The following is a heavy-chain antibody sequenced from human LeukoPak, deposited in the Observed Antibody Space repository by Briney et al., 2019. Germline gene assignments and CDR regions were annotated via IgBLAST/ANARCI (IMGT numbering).Heavy chain of an antibody. J-gene: IGHJ4*02. CDR1: GYTFTSYG. CDR3: ARDRAAAGRDFDY. CDR2: ISAYNGNT. V-gene: IGHV1-18*01. D-gene: IGHD6-13*01. Sequence: ASVKVSCKASGYTFTSYGISWVRQAPGQGLEWMGWISAYNGNTNYVQKLQGRVTMTTNTSTSTAYMELRSLRSDNTAVYYCARDRAAAGRDFDYWGQGTLVTVSS.